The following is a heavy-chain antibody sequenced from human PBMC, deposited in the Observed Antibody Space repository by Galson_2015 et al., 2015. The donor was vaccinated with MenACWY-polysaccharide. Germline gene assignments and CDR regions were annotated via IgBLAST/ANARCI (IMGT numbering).Heavy chain of an antibody. Sequence: SEPLSLTCTVSGGAISSYYWSWIRQPPGKGLEWIGYIYYSGSTNYNPSLESRVTISVDTSKNQFSLKLSSVTAAGTAVYYCARGPRGNWIHVPPLDAFDIWGQGTLFTVSS. D-gene: IGHD1-20*01. CDR1: GGAISSYY. J-gene: IGHJ3*02. CDR3: ARGPRGNWIHVPPLDAFDI. V-gene: IGHV4-59*01. CDR2: IYYSGST.